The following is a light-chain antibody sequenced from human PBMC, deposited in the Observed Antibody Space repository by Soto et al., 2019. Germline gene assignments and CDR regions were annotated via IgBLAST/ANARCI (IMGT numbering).Light chain of an antibody. Sequence: QSVLTQPPSVSGAPGQRVTISCTGSSSNIGAGYDVHWYQQLPGKAPKLIIYEVSNRPPGVSTRFSGSKSASTASLTISGLQAEDEAHYYCSSYAGSYTFVFGTGTKVTVL. CDR1: SSNIGAGYD. CDR2: EVS. V-gene: IGLV1-40*01. J-gene: IGLJ1*01. CDR3: SSYAGSYTFV.